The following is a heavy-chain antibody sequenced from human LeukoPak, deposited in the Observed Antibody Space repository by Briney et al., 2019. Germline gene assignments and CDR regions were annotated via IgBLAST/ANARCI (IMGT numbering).Heavy chain of an antibody. J-gene: IGHJ4*02. V-gene: IGHV4-59*11. CDR2: VYNSGST. CDR3: ARAKNYFDY. CDR1: GGSISSLY. Sequence: SETLSLTCTVSGGSISSLYWSWIRQPPGKGLEWIGYVYNSGSTIYNSSLKSRVTISVDMSKNQFSLKLRPVTAADTAVYYCARAKNYFDYWGQGTLVTVSS.